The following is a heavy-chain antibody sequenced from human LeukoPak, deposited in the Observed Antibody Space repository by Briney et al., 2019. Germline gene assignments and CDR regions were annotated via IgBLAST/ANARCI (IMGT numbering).Heavy chain of an antibody. CDR1: GGPISSGAYY. CDR2: IYYSGST. V-gene: IGHV4-31*03. D-gene: IGHD3-10*01. Sequence: SQTLSLTCTVSGGPISSGAYYWSWLPQHPGKGLEWIGYIYYSGSTYYNPSLKSRVIISIDTSKNQFSLNLSSVTAADTAVYYCARAPIGSGNDYYFDYWGQGTLVIVSS. J-gene: IGHJ4*02. CDR3: ARAPIGSGNDYYFDY.